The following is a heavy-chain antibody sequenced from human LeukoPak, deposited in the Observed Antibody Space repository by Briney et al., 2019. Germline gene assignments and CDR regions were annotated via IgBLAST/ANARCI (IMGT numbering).Heavy chain of an antibody. CDR1: GDSITSNY. Sequence: SETPSLTCTVSGDSITSNYWNWIRQPPGKELEWIGYISYSGSTNYSPSLKSRVTMAVDTSKNQFSLKLNSVTAADTAVYYCARNVGSVTDYWGQGTLVTVSS. CDR2: ISYSGST. CDR3: ARNVGSVTDY. D-gene: IGHD6-25*01. J-gene: IGHJ4*02. V-gene: IGHV4-59*01.